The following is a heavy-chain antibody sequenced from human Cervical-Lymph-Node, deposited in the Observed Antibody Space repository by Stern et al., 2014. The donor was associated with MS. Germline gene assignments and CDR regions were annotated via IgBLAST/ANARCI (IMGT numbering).Heavy chain of an antibody. D-gene: IGHD1-7*01. CDR3: ARAVRELGT. Sequence: MQLVESGGGLVQPGESLRLSCAVSGFTFSNYWMTWVRQAPGKGLEWVASIKPDGSEKSYLASVKGRFAISRDNAKNSLYLQMNSLRAEDAAVYYCARAVRELGTWGQGTLVTVSS. CDR1: GFTFSNYW. V-gene: IGHV3-7*01. CDR2: IKPDGSEK. J-gene: IGHJ5*02.